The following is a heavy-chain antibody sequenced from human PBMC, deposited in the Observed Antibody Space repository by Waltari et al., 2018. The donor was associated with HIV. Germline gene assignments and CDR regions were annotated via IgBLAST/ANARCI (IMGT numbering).Heavy chain of an antibody. J-gene: IGHJ4*02. D-gene: IGHD3-22*01. Sequence: QVQLQQWGAGLLKPSETLSLTCAVYGGSFSGSSWSWIRQPPGKGLEWIGEINHSGSTNYNPSLKSRVTISVDTSKNQFSLKLSSVTAADTAVYYCARANDSSGYYYWGQGTLVTVSS. CDR1: GGSFSGSS. CDR2: INHSGST. V-gene: IGHV4-34*01. CDR3: ARANDSSGYYY.